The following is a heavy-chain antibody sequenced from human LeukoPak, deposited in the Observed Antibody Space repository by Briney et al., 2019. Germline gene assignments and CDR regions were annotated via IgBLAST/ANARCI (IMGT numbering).Heavy chain of an antibody. D-gene: IGHD4-17*01. CDR2: INWNGDIT. V-gene: IGHV3-20*04. J-gene: IGHJ6*03. CDR1: GFTFSSYW. Sequence: GGSLRLSCAASGFTFSSYWMSSVRQAPGKGLEWVSGINWNGDITGYTDSVKGRFTISRDNAKNSLYLQMNSLRAEDTALYYCAREIVTTDNYYYMDVWGKGTTVTVSS. CDR3: AREIVTTDNYYYMDV.